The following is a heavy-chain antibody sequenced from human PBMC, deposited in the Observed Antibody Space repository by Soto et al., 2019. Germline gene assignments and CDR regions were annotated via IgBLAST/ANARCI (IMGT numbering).Heavy chain of an antibody. D-gene: IGHD3-10*01. J-gene: IGHJ3*02. Sequence: GGSLRLSCRAAAFTFSSSWMAWVRQAPGKGLERVATINEDGSEKEYVDSVKGRFTISRDNAKNSLYLQMNTLRAEDTAVYYCARDRFFGAFDIWGQGTMVTVSS. V-gene: IGHV3-7*01. CDR2: INEDGSEK. CDR3: ARDRFFGAFDI. CDR1: AFTFSSSW.